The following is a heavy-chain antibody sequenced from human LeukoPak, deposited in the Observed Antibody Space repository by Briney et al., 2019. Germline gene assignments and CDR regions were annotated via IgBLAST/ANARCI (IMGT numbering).Heavy chain of an antibody. CDR2: ISSSGSTI. J-gene: IGHJ4*02. Sequence: GGSLRLSCAASGFTFSDYYMSWIRQAPGKGLEWVSYISSSGSTIYYADSVKGRFTISRDNAKNSLYLQMNSLRAEDTALYYCAKDIAQKSSGSFNYWGQGTLVTVSS. D-gene: IGHD1-26*01. CDR1: GFTFSDYY. V-gene: IGHV3-11*01. CDR3: AKDIAQKSSGSFNY.